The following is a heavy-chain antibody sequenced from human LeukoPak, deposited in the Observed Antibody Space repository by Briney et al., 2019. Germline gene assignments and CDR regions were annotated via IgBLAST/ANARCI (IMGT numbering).Heavy chain of an antibody. CDR1: GGSISSYY. J-gene: IGHJ4*02. D-gene: IGHD5-12*01. CDR2: IYYSGGT. Sequence: PSETLSLTCTVSGGSISSYYWSWIRQPPGKGLEWIGYIYYSGGTKYNPSLKSRVTISVDTSKNQFSLKLSSVTAADTAVYYCARDRSGVGYSFDYWGQGTLVTVSS. CDR3: ARDRSGVGYSFDY. V-gene: IGHV4-59*01.